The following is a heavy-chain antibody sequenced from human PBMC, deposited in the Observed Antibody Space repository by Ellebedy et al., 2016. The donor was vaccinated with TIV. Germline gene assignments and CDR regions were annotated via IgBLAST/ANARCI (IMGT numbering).Heavy chain of an antibody. V-gene: IGHV3-74*01. J-gene: IGHJ4*02. CDR2: INGDGSTT. D-gene: IGHD3-22*01. CDR3: AKGRGGGSDSSAPRYYFDF. CDR1: GFTFRSYW. Sequence: GESLKISCAASGFTFRSYWMHWVRQAPGKGLVWVSRINGDGSTTTYADSVKGRFTISRDNSKNTLYLRMDSLSADDTAIYYCAKGRGGGSDSSAPRYYFDFWGLGTLVTVSS.